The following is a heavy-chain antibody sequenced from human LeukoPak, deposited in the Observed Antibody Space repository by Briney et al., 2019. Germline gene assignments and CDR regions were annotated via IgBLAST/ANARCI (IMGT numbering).Heavy chain of an antibody. CDR2: INAGNGNT. CDR3: ARVSCSSTSCYMGNWFDP. CDR1: GYTFTSYA. J-gene: IGHJ5*02. V-gene: IGHV1-3*01. D-gene: IGHD2-2*02. Sequence: ASVKVSCKASGYTFTSYAMHWVRQALGQRLEWMGWINAGNGNTKYSQKFQGRVTITRDTSASTPYMELSSLRSEDTAVYYCARVSCSSTSCYMGNWFDPWGQGTLVTVSS.